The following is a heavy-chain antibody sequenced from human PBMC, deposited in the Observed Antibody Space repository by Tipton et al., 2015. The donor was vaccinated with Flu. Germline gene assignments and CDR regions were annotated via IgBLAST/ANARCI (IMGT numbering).Heavy chain of an antibody. CDR1: GGSISGGNYF. V-gene: IGHV4-61*02. CDR2: IHTSGTT. J-gene: IGHJ6*04. CDR3: ARAESSVWAGYYYGLDV. Sequence: TLSLTCTVSGGSISGGNYFWNWIRQPAGKGLEWIGRIHTSGTTYYKPSLKSRVTISVDTSKNYFSLKLNSVTAADTAVYFCARAESSVWAGYYYGLDVWGKGTTVTVSS. D-gene: IGHD6-19*01.